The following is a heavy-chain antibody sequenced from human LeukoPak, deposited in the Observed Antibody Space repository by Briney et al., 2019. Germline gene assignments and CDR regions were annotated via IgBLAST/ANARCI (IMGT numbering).Heavy chain of an antibody. CDR2: FSGGAGST. CDR3: AKARSSALYYLDY. Sequence: HPGGSLRLSCAASGFTLSSNGMSWVRQAQGKGLEWVSGFSGGAGSTYYADSVKGRFTISRDNSKNTLSLQMNSLAAEDTAVYYCAKARSSALYYLDYWGQGTLVTVSS. D-gene: IGHD6-19*01. J-gene: IGHJ4*02. V-gene: IGHV3-23*01. CDR1: GFTLSSNG.